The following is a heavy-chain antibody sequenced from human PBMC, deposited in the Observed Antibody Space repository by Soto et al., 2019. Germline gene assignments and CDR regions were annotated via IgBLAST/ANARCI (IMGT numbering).Heavy chain of an antibody. V-gene: IGHV3-11*01. CDR1: GFTFSDYY. CDR3: ARIEGDCSGGSCYSGGFDY. D-gene: IGHD2-15*01. CDR2: IDNSGTIK. Sequence: GGSLRLSCAASGFTFSDYYMTWIRQAPGKGLEWVSYIDNSGTIKYYADSVKGRFTISRDNTKNSLSLQMNSLGAEDTAIYYCARIEGDCSGGSCYSGGFDYWRQGALATVSS. J-gene: IGHJ4*02.